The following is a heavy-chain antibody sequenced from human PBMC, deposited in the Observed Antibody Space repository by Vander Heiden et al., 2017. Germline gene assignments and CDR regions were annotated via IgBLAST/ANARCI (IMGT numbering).Heavy chain of an antibody. CDR3: ARGGGWDHDY. CDR1: GFTVRRSW. J-gene: IGHJ4*02. D-gene: IGHD6-19*01. CDR2: IKEDGSEK. Sequence: EVQLVESGGGLVQPGGSLGSTCAASGFTVRRSWMSWVRQAPGKGLEWVASIKEDGSEKYYVDSVKGRFTISRDNAKNSLYLQMNSLRVEDTAVYYCARGGGWDHDYWGQGTLVTVSS. V-gene: IGHV3-7*01.